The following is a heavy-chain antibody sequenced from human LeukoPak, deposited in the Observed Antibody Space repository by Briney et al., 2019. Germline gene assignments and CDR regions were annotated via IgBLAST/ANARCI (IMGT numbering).Heavy chain of an antibody. Sequence: PGGSLRLSCAASGFTFSSYSMTWVRQAAGKGLEWVSSISSSSSYIYYADSVKGRFTISRDNAKNSLYLQMNSLRAEDTAVYYCARDSSWFGELSTEAVYFDYWGQGTLVTVSS. V-gene: IGHV3-21*01. D-gene: IGHD3-10*01. CDR2: ISSSSSYI. CDR3: ARDSSWFGELSTEAVYFDY. CDR1: GFTFSSYS. J-gene: IGHJ4*02.